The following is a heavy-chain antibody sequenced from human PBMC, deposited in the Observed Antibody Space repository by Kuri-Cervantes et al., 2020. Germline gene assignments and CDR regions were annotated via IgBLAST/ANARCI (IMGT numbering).Heavy chain of an antibody. CDR3: AKDHGSGWYPDY. CDR1: GFTVSSNY. CDR2: IYSGGST. J-gene: IGHJ4*02. D-gene: IGHD6-19*01. V-gene: IGHV3-53*05. Sequence: GGSLRLSCAASGFTVSSNYMSWVRQAPGKGLEWVSVIYSGGSTYYADSVKGRFTISRDNSKSTLYLQMSSLRTEDTAVYYCAKDHGSGWYPDYWGQGTLVTVSS.